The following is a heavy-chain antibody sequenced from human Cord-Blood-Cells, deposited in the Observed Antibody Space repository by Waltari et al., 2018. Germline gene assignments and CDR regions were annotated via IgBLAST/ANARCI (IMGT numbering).Heavy chain of an antibody. D-gene: IGHD1-1*01. V-gene: IGHV1-24*01. CDR3: APMRATGTNDAFDI. J-gene: IGHJ3*02. Sequence: QVQLVQSGAEVKKPGASVKVSCKVSGYTLTELSMHWVRQAPGKGLEWMGGFEPEEGETRYERKFRGRVTMTDETSTATAYMELSSLRSEDTGVYYCAPMRATGTNDAFDIWGQGTIVTLSS. CDR2: FEPEEGET. CDR1: GYTLTELS.